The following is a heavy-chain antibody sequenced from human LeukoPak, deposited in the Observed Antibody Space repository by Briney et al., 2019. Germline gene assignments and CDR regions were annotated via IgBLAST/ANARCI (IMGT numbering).Heavy chain of an antibody. CDR3: VKDKGITGTTMYKIPRYYYYGMDV. CDR1: GFTFSSYA. CDR2: IGSNGGST. Sequence: GGSLRLSCSASGFTFSSYAMHWVRQAPGKGLQYVSAIGSNGGSTYYADSVKGRFTISRDNSKNTLYLQMSSLRAEDTAVYYCVKDKGITGTTMYKIPRYYYYGMDVWGKGTTVTVSS. D-gene: IGHD1-20*01. V-gene: IGHV3-64D*06. J-gene: IGHJ6*04.